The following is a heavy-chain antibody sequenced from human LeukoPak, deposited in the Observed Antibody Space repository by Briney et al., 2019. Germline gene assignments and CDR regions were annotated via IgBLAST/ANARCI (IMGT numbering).Heavy chain of an antibody. CDR1: GYTFTGYY. J-gene: IGHJ4*02. CDR2: INPNSGGT. D-gene: IGHD3-22*01. Sequence: GASVKVPCKASGYTFTGYYMHWVRQAPGQGLEWMGWINPNSGGTNYAQKFQGRVTMTRDTSISTAYMELSRLRSDDTAVYYCARKLGRDYDSSGYYGFDYWGQGTLVTVSS. V-gene: IGHV1-2*02. CDR3: ARKLGRDYDSSGYYGFDY.